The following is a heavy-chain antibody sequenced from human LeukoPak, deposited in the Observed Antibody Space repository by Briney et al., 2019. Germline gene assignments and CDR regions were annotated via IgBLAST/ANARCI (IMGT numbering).Heavy chain of an antibody. J-gene: IGHJ4*02. CDR2: MNPNSGNT. V-gene: IGHV1-8*01. CDR3: ASFQRAHLWFDY. Sequence: ASVKVSCKASGYTFTSYDINWVRQATGQGLEWMGWMNPNSGNTGYAQKFQGRVTMTRNTSISTAYMELSSLRSEDTAVYYCASFQRAHLWFDYWGQGTLVTVSS. CDR1: GYTFTSYD.